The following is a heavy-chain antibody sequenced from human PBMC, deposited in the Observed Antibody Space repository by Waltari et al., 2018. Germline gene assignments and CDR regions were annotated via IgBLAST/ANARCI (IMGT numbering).Heavy chain of an antibody. CDR3: ARVSYDYGDYGDY. CDR1: GFTFSSYS. D-gene: IGHD4-17*01. V-gene: IGHV3-21*01. Sequence: EVQLVESGGGLVKPGGSLRLSCAASGFTFSSYSMNWVRQAPGKGLEWVSSISSSSSYIYYADSGKGRFTIARDNAKNSLYLQMNSLRAEDTAVYYCARVSYDYGDYGDYWGQGTLVTVSS. CDR2: ISSSSSYI. J-gene: IGHJ4*02.